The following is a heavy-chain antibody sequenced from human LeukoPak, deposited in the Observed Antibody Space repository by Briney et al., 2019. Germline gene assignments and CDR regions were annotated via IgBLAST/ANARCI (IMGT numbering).Heavy chain of an antibody. CDR1: GFTFSSYA. Sequence: PGGSLRLSCAASGFTFSSYAMHWVRQAPGKGLEYVSAISSNGGSTYYANSVKGGFSISRDNSKNTLYLQMGSLRAEDMAVYYCAREAYSGSYYCDYWGQGTPVTVSS. D-gene: IGHD1-26*01. CDR2: ISSNGGST. V-gene: IGHV3-64*01. CDR3: AREAYSGSYYCDY. J-gene: IGHJ4*02.